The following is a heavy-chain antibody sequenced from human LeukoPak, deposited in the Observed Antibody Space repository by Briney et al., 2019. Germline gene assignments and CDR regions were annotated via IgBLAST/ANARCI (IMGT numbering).Heavy chain of an antibody. CDR1: GGTFSSYA. Sequence: RASVKVSCKASGGTFSSYAISWVRQAPGQGLEWMGRIIPIFGTANYAQKFQGRVTITTDESTSTAYMELSSLRSEDTAVYYCAASVGLWFGELSYWGQGTLVTVSS. D-gene: IGHD3-10*01. J-gene: IGHJ4*02. CDR2: IIPIFGTA. CDR3: AASVGLWFGELSY. V-gene: IGHV1-69*05.